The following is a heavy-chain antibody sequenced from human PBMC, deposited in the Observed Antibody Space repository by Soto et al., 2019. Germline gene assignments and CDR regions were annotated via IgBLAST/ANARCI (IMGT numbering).Heavy chain of an antibody. J-gene: IGHJ4*02. Sequence: PGGSLRLSCAASGFTFSSYAMHWVRQAPGKGLEWVAVISYDGSNKYYADSVKGRFTISRDNSKNMLYLQMNSLRAEDTAVYYCARRLDYDFWSGARHGLDNWGQGAVVTVSS. D-gene: IGHD3-3*01. CDR1: GFTFSSYA. CDR2: ISYDGSNK. CDR3: ARRLDYDFWSGARHGLDN. V-gene: IGHV3-30-3*01.